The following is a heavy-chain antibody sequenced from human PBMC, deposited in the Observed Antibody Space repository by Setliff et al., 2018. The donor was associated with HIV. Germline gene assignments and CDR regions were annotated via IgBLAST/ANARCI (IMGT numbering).Heavy chain of an antibody. V-gene: IGHV4-61*02. D-gene: IGHD3-10*01. Sequence: PSETLSLTCTVSGGSISSGSYYWSWIRQPAGKGLQWIGRIYTSGSTNYNPSLRSRVTLSVDTSKNHFSLKLNSVTAADTAVYYCARDRGTRYGSGKDFDSWGQGILVTVSS. CDR1: GGSISSGSYY. CDR3: ARDRGTRYGSGKDFDS. J-gene: IGHJ4*02. CDR2: IYTSGST.